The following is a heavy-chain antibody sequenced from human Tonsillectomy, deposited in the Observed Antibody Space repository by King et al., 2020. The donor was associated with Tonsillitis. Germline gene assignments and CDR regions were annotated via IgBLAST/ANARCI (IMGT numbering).Heavy chain of an antibody. CDR1: EYIFTDYY. J-gene: IGHJ3*02. D-gene: IGHD3-10*01. Sequence: VQLVQSGAEVKKPGASVKVSCKASEYIFTDYYIHWVRQTPGQGLEWMGRINPDGGRTTYAQRFQGRVAMTTDTSINTASMELSRLTSDDTAVYYCTRDLIGYDAFDIWGQGTMVCVSS. V-gene: IGHV1-2*02. CDR2: INPDGGRT. CDR3: TRDLIGYDAFDI.